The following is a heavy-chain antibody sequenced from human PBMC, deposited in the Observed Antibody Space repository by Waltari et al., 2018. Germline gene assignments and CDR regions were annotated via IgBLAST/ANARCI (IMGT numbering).Heavy chain of an antibody. Sequence: QVQLQGSGPGLVKPSETLSLTCTVSGYSLSSGYYWGWIRQPPGKGLEWVGSIYHSGSTYYNPSLKRRVTISVDTSKHQFSLNLSSVTAADTAVYYCARALITGTSKYYFDYWGQGTLVTVSS. CDR1: GYSLSSGYY. V-gene: IGHV4-38-2*02. CDR3: ARALITGTSKYYFDY. J-gene: IGHJ4*02. D-gene: IGHD1-20*01. CDR2: IYHSGST.